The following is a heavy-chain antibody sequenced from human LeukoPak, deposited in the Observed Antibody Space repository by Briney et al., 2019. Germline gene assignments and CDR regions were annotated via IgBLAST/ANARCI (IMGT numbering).Heavy chain of an antibody. J-gene: IGHJ4*02. CDR3: ARENYYDSSGYYLDY. CDR2: IIPIFGTA. CDR1: GGTFSSYA. Sequence: SVKVSCKASGGTFSSYAISWVRQAPGQGLEWMGRIIPIFGTANFAQKFQGRVTITTDESTSTAYMELSSLRSENTAVYYCARENYYDSSGYYLDYWGQGTLVTVSS. D-gene: IGHD3-22*01. V-gene: IGHV1-69*05.